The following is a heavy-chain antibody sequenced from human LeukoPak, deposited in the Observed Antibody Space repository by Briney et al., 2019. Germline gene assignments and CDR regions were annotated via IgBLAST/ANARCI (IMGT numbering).Heavy chain of an antibody. J-gene: IGHJ6*04. CDR3: ARGLIAAAGMDV. Sequence: GASVKVSCKASGYTFTNYDISWVRQAPGQGLEWMGWISAYNGNTNYAQKFQGRVTMTTDTSTTTAYMELRTLKSDDTAVYFRARGLIAAAGMDVWGKGTTVTVSS. D-gene: IGHD6-13*01. V-gene: IGHV1-18*01. CDR2: ISAYNGNT. CDR1: GYTFTNYD.